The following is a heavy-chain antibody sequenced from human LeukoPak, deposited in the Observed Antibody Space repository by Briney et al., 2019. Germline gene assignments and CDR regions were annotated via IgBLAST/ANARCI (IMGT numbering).Heavy chain of an antibody. CDR3: AKTSDAGFDP. V-gene: IGHV3-23*01. Sequence: GGSLRLSSAASGFTFRNYVMSWVRQAPGKGPEWVSAIGASGGNTYYADSVKGRFTISRDNSKNTLYLQMSSLRVEDTALYYCAKTSDAGFDPWGQGTLVTVSS. CDR2: IGASGGNT. CDR1: GFTFRNYV. J-gene: IGHJ5*02.